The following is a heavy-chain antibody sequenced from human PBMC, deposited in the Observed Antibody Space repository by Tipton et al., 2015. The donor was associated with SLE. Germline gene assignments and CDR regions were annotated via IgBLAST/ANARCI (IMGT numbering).Heavy chain of an antibody. D-gene: IGHD6-19*01. J-gene: IGHJ4*02. CDR3: ARDSSGWLFDF. Sequence: SLRLSCAASGFTFSNYAMHWVRQAPGKGLEWVAVISYDGSNKYYADSVKGRFTISRDNAKNSLYLQMNSLRADDTAVYYCARDSSGWLFDFWGEGTLVTVSS. CDR1: GFTFSNYA. V-gene: IGHV3-30-3*01. CDR2: ISYDGSNK.